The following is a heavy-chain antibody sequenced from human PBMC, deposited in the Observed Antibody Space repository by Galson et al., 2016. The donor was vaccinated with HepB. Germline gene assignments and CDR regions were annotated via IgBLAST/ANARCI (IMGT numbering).Heavy chain of an antibody. Sequence: TLSLTCSVSAGSISSGGYYWSWIRQHPGKGLEWIGYINHSGTTYYHPSLSSRAAISVDTSKNQFYLEVSSVTAADTAVYYCARVSGNAFDIWGHGTMVTVSS. CDR2: INHSGTT. CDR3: ARVSGNAFDI. J-gene: IGHJ3*02. CDR1: AGSISSGGYY. V-gene: IGHV4-31*03.